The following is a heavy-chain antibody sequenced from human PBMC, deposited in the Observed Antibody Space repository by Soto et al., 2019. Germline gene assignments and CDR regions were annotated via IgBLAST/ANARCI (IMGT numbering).Heavy chain of an antibody. V-gene: IGHV3-9*01. Sequence: SLRLSCAASGFTFDDYAMHWVRQAPGKGLEWVSGISWNSGSIGYADSVKGRFTISRDNAKNSLYLQMNSLRAEDTALYYCAKDGGSGYSSSSKQLYYFDYWGERTLVTASS. CDR1: GFTFDDYA. D-gene: IGHD6-6*01. CDR2: ISWNSGSI. CDR3: AKDGGSGYSSSSKQLYYFDY. J-gene: IGHJ4*02.